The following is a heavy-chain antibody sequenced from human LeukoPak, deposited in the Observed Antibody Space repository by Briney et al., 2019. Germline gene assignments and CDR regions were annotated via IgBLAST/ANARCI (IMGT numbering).Heavy chain of an antibody. V-gene: IGHV1-2*02. CDR2: INPNSGGT. Sequence: ASVKVSCKASGYTFTGYYMHWVRQAPGQGLEWMGWINPNSGGTNYAQKVQGRVTMTRDTSISTAYMELSRLRSDDTAVYYCARVSTYYDFWSGPPDYYMDVWGKGTTVTVSS. D-gene: IGHD3-3*01. J-gene: IGHJ6*03. CDR3: ARVSTYYDFWSGPPDYYMDV. CDR1: GYTFTGYY.